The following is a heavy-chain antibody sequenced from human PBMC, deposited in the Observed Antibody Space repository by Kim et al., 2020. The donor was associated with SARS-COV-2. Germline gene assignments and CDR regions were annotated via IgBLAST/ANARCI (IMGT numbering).Heavy chain of an antibody. J-gene: IGHJ5*02. CDR1: GYSFTSYW. CDR2: IYPGDSDT. Sequence: GESLKISCKGSGYSFTSYWIGWVRQMPGKGLEWMGIIYPGDSDTRYSPSFQGQVTISADKSISTAYLQWSSLKASDTAMYYCARLPRYYGSGSYNWFDPWGQGTLVTVSS. CDR3: ARLPRYYGSGSYNWFDP. V-gene: IGHV5-51*01. D-gene: IGHD3-10*01.